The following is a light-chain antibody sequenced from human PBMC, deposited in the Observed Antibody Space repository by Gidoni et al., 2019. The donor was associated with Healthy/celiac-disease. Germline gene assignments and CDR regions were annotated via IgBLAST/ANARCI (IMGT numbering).Light chain of an antibody. CDR1: QGISSY. Sequence: AIRMTQSPSSLSASTGDRVTITCRASQGISSYLAWYQQKPGKAPKLLIYAASTLQSGVPSRFSGSGSGTDFTLTISCLQSEDFATYYCQQYYSYPLYXXXQGTKLEIK. V-gene: IGKV1-8*01. J-gene: IGKJ2*01. CDR2: AAS. CDR3: QQYYSYPLYX.